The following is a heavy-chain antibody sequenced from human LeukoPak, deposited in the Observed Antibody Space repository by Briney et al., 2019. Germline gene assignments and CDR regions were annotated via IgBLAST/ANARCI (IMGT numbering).Heavy chain of an antibody. Sequence: ASVKVSCKASGYTFTSYGISWVRQAPGQGLECMGWISAYNGNTNYAQKLQGRVTMTTDKSTSTAYMELRSPRSYDTAVYYCARDLTMKSNWFDPWGQGTLVTVSS. D-gene: IGHD3-22*01. V-gene: IGHV1-18*01. J-gene: IGHJ5*02. CDR3: ARDLTMKSNWFDP. CDR1: GYTFTSYG. CDR2: ISAYNGNT.